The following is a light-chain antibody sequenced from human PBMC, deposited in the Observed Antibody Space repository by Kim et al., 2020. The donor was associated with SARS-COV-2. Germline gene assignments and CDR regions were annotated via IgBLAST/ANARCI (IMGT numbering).Light chain of an antibody. CDR2: KDS. CDR3: QSADSSGTYNV. Sequence: SYELTQPPSVSVSPGQTARITCSGDALPKQYAYWYQQKPGQAPVLVIYKDSERPSGIPERFSGSSSGTTVTLTISGVQAEDEADYYCQSADSSGTYNVFGSCTKVTVL. J-gene: IGLJ6*01. V-gene: IGLV3-25*03. CDR1: ALPKQY.